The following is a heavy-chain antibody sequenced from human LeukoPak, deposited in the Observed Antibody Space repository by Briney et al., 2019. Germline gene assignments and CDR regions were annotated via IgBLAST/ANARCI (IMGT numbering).Heavy chain of an antibody. J-gene: IGHJ4*02. D-gene: IGHD3-10*01. CDR3: ARGGPNYSFDY. CDR1: GFTFSSYG. V-gene: IGHV3-30*03. CDR2: ISYDGSNK. Sequence: GRSLRLPCAASGFTFSSYGMHWVRQAPGKGLEWVAVISYDGSNKYYADSVKGRFTISRDNSKNTLYLQMNSLRAEDTAVYYCARGGPNYSFDYWGQGTLVTVSS.